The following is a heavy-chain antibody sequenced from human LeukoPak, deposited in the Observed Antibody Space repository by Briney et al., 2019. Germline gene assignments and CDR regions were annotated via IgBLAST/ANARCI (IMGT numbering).Heavy chain of an antibody. J-gene: IGHJ4*02. CDR3: AGRSDIVAPY. CDR1: GGSISSYY. CDR2: IYYSGST. V-gene: IGHV4-59*08. D-gene: IGHD5-12*01. Sequence: SGTLSLTCTVSGGSISSYYWSWIRQPPGKGLDWIGYIYYSGSTNYNPSLKSRVTISVDTSKNQFSLKLSSVTAADTAVYYCAGRSDIVAPYWGQGTLVTVSS.